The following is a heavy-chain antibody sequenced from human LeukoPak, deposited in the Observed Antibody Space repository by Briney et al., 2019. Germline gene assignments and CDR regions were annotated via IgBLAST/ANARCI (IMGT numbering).Heavy chain of an antibody. V-gene: IGHV1-2*02. CDR3: AREVGAITYDAFDI. J-gene: IGHJ3*02. CDR2: INPNSGGT. CDR1: GYTFTGYY. Sequence: SSVKVSCKASGYTFTGYYMHWVRQAPGQGLEWMGWINPNSGGTNYAQKFQGRVTMTRDTSISTAYMELSRLRSDDTAVYYCAREVGAITYDAFDIWGQGTMVTVSS. D-gene: IGHD1-26*01.